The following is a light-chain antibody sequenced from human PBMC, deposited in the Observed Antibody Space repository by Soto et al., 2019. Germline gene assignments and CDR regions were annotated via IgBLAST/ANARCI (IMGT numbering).Light chain of an antibody. J-gene: IGKJ3*01. CDR2: EIS. CDR3: MQARQSPT. V-gene: IGKV2-24*01. CDR1: QSLVHTNGKTY. Sequence: DIVMTQTPLSLHVTLGQPASISSRSSQSLVHTNGKTYLSWLHQRPGQPPRLLIYEISNRFFGVPDRFSGSGAGTEFTLKISRVEAEDVGVYYCMQARQSPTFGPGTKVDIE.